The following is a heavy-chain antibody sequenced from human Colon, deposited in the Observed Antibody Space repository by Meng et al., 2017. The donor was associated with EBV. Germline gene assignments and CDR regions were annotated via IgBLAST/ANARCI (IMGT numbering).Heavy chain of an antibody. CDR3: ARDKIAVAGITGDY. Sequence: QVKLVQPCSDFTMPGASWKVSLQASGYTLTSYAMNWVRQAPGQGLELMGWINTNTGNPTYAQGFTGRFVFSLDTSVSTAYLQISSLKAEDTAVYYCARDKIAVAGITGDYWGQGTLVTVSS. D-gene: IGHD6-19*01. CDR1: GYTLTSYA. J-gene: IGHJ4*02. V-gene: IGHV7-4-1*02. CDR2: INTNTGNP.